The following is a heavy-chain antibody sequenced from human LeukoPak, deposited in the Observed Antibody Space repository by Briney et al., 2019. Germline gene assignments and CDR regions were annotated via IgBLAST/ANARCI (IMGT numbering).Heavy chain of an antibody. D-gene: IGHD3-16*02. CDR2: IYYSGST. V-gene: IGHV4-31*03. CDR3: ARRSWGRYRYPYNWFDP. CDR1: GGSISSGGYY. Sequence: SETLSLTCTVSGGSISSGGYYWSWIRQHPGKGLEWIGYIYYSGSTYYNPSLKSRVTISVDTSKNQFSLKLSSVTAADTAVYYCARRSWGRYRYPYNWFDPWGQGTLVTVSS. J-gene: IGHJ5*02.